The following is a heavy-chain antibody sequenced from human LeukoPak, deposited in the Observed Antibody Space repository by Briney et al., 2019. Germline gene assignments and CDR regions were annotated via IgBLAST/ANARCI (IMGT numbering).Heavy chain of an antibody. Sequence: GGSLRLSCVASGFTFDAYAMHWVRQAPGKGLEWVSLINADGGRIYYADSVKGRFTIFRDNSKNSLYLQMNSPRTEDSALYYCATWAFYHGMDVWGQGTTVIVSS. CDR2: INADGGRI. V-gene: IGHV3-43*02. J-gene: IGHJ6*02. CDR1: GFTFDAYA. CDR3: ATWAFYHGMDV. D-gene: IGHD2/OR15-2a*01.